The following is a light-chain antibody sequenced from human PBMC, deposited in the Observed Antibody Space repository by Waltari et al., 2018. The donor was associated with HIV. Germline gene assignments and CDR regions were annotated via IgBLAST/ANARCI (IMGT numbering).Light chain of an antibody. Sequence: SYELTQPPSASVSPGQTARISCSGDALPTQYVFSYQQRPGQAPVMVIYRDKERPSGIPDRFSGSSAGTTVTLTISGVQAEDEADYYCQSADSTGTYWVFGGGTKLTVL. CDR2: RDK. CDR3: QSADSTGTYWV. CDR1: ALPTQY. V-gene: IGLV3-25*03. J-gene: IGLJ3*02.